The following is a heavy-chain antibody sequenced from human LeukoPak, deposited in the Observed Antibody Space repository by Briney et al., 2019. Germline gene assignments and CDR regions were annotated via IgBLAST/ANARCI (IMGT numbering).Heavy chain of an antibody. J-gene: IGHJ4*02. V-gene: IGHV5-51*01. Sequence: GASLKISCKGSGSRFTSYWIDWVRRMPGKGLEWMRIIYPGDSDTRYSPSFQGQVTISADKSISTAYLQWSSLQASDTAMYYCARPPASGYDYGYWGQGTLVTVSS. CDR3: ARPPASGYDYGY. CDR2: IYPGDSDT. CDR1: GSRFTSYW. D-gene: IGHD5-12*01.